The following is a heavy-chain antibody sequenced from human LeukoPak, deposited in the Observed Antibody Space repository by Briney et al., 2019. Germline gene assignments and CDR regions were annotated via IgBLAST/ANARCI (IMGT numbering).Heavy chain of an antibody. CDR3: ARVGYCSGGSCYSPHFDY. CDR2: IYYSGST. J-gene: IGHJ4*02. CDR1: GGSISSYY. D-gene: IGHD2-15*01. Sequence: PSETLSLTCTVSGGSISSYYWSWIRQPPGKGLEWIGYIYYSGSTNYNPSLKSRVTISVDTSKNQFSLKLSSVTAADTAVYYCARVGYCSGGSCYSPHFDYWGQGTLVTVSS. V-gene: IGHV4-59*01.